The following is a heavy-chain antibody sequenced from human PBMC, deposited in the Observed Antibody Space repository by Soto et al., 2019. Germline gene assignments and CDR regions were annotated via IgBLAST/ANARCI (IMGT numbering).Heavy chain of an antibody. Sequence: PEESLRLSCAASGLTFSDYYMSWIRQAPGKGLEWVSDISSSTSYTNYADSVRGRFTISRDNAKYSLYLQMNSLRAEDTAVYYCACFPYPSGYYYYGMDVWGQGTTVTVSS. CDR1: GLTFSDYY. J-gene: IGHJ6*02. CDR2: ISSSTSYT. V-gene: IGHV3-11*06. D-gene: IGHD3-16*01. CDR3: ACFPYPSGYYYYGMDV.